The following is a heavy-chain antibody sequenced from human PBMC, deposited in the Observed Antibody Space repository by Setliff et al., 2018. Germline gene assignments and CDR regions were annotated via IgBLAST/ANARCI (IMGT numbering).Heavy chain of an antibody. CDR2: TNAGNGNI. Sequence: ASVKVPCKASGDTSTTYAIHWVRQAPGQGLEWMGWTNAGNGNIRYSQNFQGRVTITRDTSASTAYMELSSLTSEDTAIYYCARGDVYSGSYYHFDYWGQGTLVTVSS. CDR3: ARGDVYSGSYYHFDY. D-gene: IGHD1-26*01. V-gene: IGHV1-3*01. J-gene: IGHJ4*02. CDR1: GDTSTTYA.